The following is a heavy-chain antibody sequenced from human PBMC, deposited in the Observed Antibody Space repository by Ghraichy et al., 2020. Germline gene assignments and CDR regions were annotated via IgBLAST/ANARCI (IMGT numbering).Heavy chain of an antibody. Sequence: SETLSLTCTVSDDSFSNSRYYWAWIRQSPGKGLTWIGSMHSSGSTQYHPTVKRRVTISFGTSATQFSLQLTSVTAADTPLYYCARQVSGGYHGGFDIWGPGKMVTVSS. CDR3: ARQVSGGYHGGFDI. V-gene: IGHV4-39*01. J-gene: IGHJ3*02. CDR1: DDSFSNSRYY. CDR2: MHSSGST. D-gene: IGHD1-26*01.